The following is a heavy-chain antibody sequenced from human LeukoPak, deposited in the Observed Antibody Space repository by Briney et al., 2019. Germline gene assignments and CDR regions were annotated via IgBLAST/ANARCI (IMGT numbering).Heavy chain of an antibody. CDR2: ICWNSGKI. J-gene: IGHJ3*02. CDR3: ARALYYYDTSGFGALDI. CDR1: GFTFDDYA. D-gene: IGHD3-22*01. V-gene: IGHV3-9*01. Sequence: GGSLRLSCAASGFTFDDYAMHWVRQGPGKGLEWVSGICWNSGKIAYADSVKGRFTISRDNAKNFLYLQMNSLRVEDTALYYCARALYYYDTSGFGALDIWGQGTMVTVSS.